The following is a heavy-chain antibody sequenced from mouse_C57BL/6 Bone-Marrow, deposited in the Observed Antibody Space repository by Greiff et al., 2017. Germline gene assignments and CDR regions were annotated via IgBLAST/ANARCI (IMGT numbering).Heavy chain of an antibody. CDR1: GFTFSSYA. V-gene: IGHV5-9-1*02. CDR2: ISSGGEYI. CDR3: TRGGDYGQGFDY. D-gene: IGHD1-1*01. J-gene: IGHJ2*01. Sequence: EVQGVESGEGLVKPGGSLKLSCAASGFTFSSYAMSWVRQTPEKRLEWVAYISSGGEYIYYADTVKGRFTISRDNARNTLYLQMSSLKSEDTAMYYCTRGGDYGQGFDYWGQGTTLTVSS.